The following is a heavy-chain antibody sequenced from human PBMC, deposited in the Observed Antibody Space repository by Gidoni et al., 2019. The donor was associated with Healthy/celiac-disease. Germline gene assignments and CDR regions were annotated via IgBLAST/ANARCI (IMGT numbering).Heavy chain of an antibody. CDR2: IYPSGST. CDR3: ARDTKPYIFGVVMNYYYYYGMDV. D-gene: IGHD3-3*01. J-gene: IGHJ6*02. CDR1: GYSITSGYY. Sequence: QVQLQESGPGLVKPSETLSLTCAVSGYSITSGYYWGWIRQPPGKGLEWIGSIYPSGSTYYNPSLNSRVTISVYTSKNQFSLKLSSVTAADTAVYYCARDTKPYIFGVVMNYYYYYGMDVWGQGTTVTVSS. V-gene: IGHV4-38-2*02.